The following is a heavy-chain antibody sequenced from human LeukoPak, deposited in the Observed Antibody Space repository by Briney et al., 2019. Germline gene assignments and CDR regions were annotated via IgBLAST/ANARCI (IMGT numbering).Heavy chain of an antibody. J-gene: IGHJ2*01. V-gene: IGHV4-39*01. CDR3: ARHVNRPHWYFDL. CDR1: GGSISSSFHY. Sequence: SETLSLTCTVFGGSISSSFHYWGWIRQPPGKGMEWIGNIYYSGSTYYNPSLKSRVTISVDTSKNQFSLKLTSVTAADTAVYSCARHVNRPHWYFDLWGRGTLVTVSS. D-gene: IGHD1-14*01. CDR2: IYYSGST.